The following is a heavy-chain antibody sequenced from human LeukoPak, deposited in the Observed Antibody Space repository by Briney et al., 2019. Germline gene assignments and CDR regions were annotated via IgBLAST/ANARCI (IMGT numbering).Heavy chain of an antibody. Sequence: SETLSLTCTVSGASISSYYWSWIRQPPGKGLEWIGYISYSGSANYNPSLKSRVTISADTSKNQVSLTLSSVTAADTAVYYCAGNYGPYYFDYWGQGTLVTVSS. CDR3: AGNYGPYYFDY. V-gene: IGHV4-59*08. CDR2: ISYSGSA. J-gene: IGHJ4*02. CDR1: GASISSYY. D-gene: IGHD3-10*01.